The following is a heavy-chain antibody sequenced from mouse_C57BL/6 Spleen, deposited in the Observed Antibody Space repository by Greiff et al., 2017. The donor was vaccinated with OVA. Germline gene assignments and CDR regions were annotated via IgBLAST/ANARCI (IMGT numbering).Heavy chain of an antibody. V-gene: IGHV1-81*01. CDR1: GYTFTSYG. CDR2: IYPNSGNT. CDR3: ASSWDYGNSTYFDV. D-gene: IGHD2-1*01. Sequence: VQLQQSGAELARPGASVKLSCKASGYTFTSYGISWVKQRTGQGLEWIGKIYPNSGNTYYNEKFKGKATLTADKSSSTAYMELRSLTSEDSAVYFCASSWDYGNSTYFDVWGTGTTVTVSS. J-gene: IGHJ1*03.